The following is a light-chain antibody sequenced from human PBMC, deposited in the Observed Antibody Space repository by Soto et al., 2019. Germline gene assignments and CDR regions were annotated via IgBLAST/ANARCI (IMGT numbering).Light chain of an antibody. V-gene: IGKV1-5*01. CDR3: QQYNSSPWT. CDR2: DAS. J-gene: IGKJ1*01. CDR1: QSISSW. Sequence: DIQMTQSPSTVSASVGDRVTITCRASQSISSWLAWYQQKPGKAPKLLIYDASSLESGVPSRFSGSGSGTEFTLTISSLQPDDFATYYCQQYNSSPWTFGQGTKVDI.